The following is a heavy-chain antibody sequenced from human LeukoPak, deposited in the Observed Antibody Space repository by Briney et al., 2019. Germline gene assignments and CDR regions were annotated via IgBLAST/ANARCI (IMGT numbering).Heavy chain of an antibody. D-gene: IGHD2-21*02. Sequence: ASVKVSCKASGFSFTNYDINWVRQTTGQGLEWMGWMNPVTGHTGYARQFQGRITMTRDTSTSTAYMELRSLTSEDTAVYYCARDWEVVTALDPWGQGTLVTVSS. CDR2: MNPVTGHT. V-gene: IGHV1-8*01. CDR3: ARDWEVVTALDP. J-gene: IGHJ5*02. CDR1: GFSFTNYD.